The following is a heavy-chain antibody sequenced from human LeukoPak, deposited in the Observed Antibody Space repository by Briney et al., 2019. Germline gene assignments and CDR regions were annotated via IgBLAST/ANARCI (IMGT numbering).Heavy chain of an antibody. J-gene: IGHJ3*02. Sequence: PSETLSLTCAVYGGSFSGYYWSWIRQPPGKGLEWIGYIYYSGSTNYNPSLKSRVTISVDTSKNQFSLKLSSVTAADTAVYYCARPTDYYDILTGYYSYAFDIWGQGTMVTVSS. CDR3: ARPTDYYDILTGYYSYAFDI. V-gene: IGHV4-59*08. CDR2: IYYSGST. CDR1: GGSFSGYY. D-gene: IGHD3-9*01.